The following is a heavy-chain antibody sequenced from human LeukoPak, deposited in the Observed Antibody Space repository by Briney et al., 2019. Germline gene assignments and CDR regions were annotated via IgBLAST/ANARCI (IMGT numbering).Heavy chain of an antibody. CDR1: GYTFTSYY. V-gene: IGHV1-2*02. J-gene: IGHJ4*02. CDR3: ARVPKVGATLDY. Sequence: ASVKVSCKASGYTFTSYYMHWVRQAPGQGLEWMGIINPSGGSTNYAQKFQGRVTMTRDTSISTAYMELSRLRSDDTAVYYCARVPKVGATLDYWGQGTLVTVSS. D-gene: IGHD1-26*01. CDR2: INPSGGST.